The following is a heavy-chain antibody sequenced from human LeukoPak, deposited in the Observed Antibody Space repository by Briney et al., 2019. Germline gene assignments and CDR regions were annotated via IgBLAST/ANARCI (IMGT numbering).Heavy chain of an antibody. CDR2: IYRSGST. V-gene: IGHV4-38-2*01. CDR1: GYSISSGYY. D-gene: IGHD6-13*01. CDR3: PRLATGGFFYCYMDV. J-gene: IGHJ6*03. Sequence: SETLSLTCAVSGYSISSGYYWGWIRPPPGKGLGWIGSIYRSGSTYYNPSLKSRLTISVDTSKNQFSLTLSSLTAAATAGYYCPRLATGGFFYCYMDVWGKGTTVTVSS.